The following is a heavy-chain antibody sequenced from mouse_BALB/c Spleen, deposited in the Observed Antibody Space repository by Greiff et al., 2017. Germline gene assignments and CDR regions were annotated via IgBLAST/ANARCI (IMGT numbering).Heavy chain of an antibody. CDR3: ARDYYGSSQYFDV. Sequence: EVMLVESGGGLVKPGGSLKLSCAASGFTFSDYYMYWVRQTPEKRLEWVATISDGGSYTYYPDSVKGRFTISRDNAKNNLYLQMSSLKSEDTAMDYCARDYYGSSQYFDVWGAGTTVTVSS. D-gene: IGHD1-1*01. CDR2: ISDGGSYT. J-gene: IGHJ1*01. V-gene: IGHV5-4*02. CDR1: GFTFSDYY.